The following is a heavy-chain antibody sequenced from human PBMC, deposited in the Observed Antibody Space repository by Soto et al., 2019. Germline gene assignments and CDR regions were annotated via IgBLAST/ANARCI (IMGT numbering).Heavy chain of an antibody. Sequence: WWSLRLSCSTSVFICTTYAMNWFRQAPGKGLEWVSAISSSGESTFYAESVRGRFTISRDNSLNTLYLQMGSLRPEDTAVYYCAHPRGFGVFDAVDIWGQGTMVTVSS. V-gene: IGHV3-23*01. CDR2: ISSSGEST. D-gene: IGHD3-10*01. CDR3: AHPRGFGVFDAVDI. CDR1: VFICTTYA. J-gene: IGHJ3*02.